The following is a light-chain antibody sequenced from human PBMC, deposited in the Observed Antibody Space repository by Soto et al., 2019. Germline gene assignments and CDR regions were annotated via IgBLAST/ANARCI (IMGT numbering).Light chain of an antibody. J-gene: IGKJ5*01. Sequence: ERVMTQSPSTLSVSQRERATLXXRDSQSVSSYLAWYQQKPGQAPRLLXYDSSNRATGSPARCSGSGSGTDFTLTISSLEPEDFAVYYCQQRSNWPPITFGQGTRLEN. CDR2: DSS. CDR3: QQRSNWPPIT. V-gene: IGKV3-11*01. CDR1: QSVSSY.